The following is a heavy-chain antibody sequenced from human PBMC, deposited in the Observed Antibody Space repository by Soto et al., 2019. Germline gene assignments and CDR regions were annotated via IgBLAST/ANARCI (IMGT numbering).Heavy chain of an antibody. CDR1: GGTFSSYA. CDR2: IIPIFGTA. CDR3: AGARGMMGDQGSPYYYGMDV. D-gene: IGHD1-26*01. J-gene: IGHJ6*02. Sequence: VASVKVSCKASGGTFSSYAISWVRQAPGQGLEWMGGIIPIFGTANYAQKFQGRVTITADESTSTAYMELSSLRSEDTAVYYCAGARGMMGDQGSPYYYGMDVWGQGTTVTVSS. V-gene: IGHV1-69*13.